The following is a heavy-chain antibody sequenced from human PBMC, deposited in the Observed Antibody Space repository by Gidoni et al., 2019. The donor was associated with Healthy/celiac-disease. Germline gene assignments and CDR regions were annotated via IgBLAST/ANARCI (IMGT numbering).Heavy chain of an antibody. D-gene: IGHD4-17*01. J-gene: IGHJ3*02. CDR1: GGSLSSGDYY. Sequence: QVQLQESGPGLVTPSQTLSLTCTVSGGSLSSGDYYWSWIRQPPGKGLEWIGYIYYSGSTYYNPSLKSRVTISVDTSKNQFSLKLSSVTAADTAVYYCARVMTTVTTDNAFDIWGQGTMVTVSS. CDR2: IYYSGST. CDR3: ARVMTTVTTDNAFDI. V-gene: IGHV4-30-4*01.